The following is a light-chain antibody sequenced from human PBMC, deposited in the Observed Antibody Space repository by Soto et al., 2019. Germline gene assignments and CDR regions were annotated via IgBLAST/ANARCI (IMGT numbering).Light chain of an antibody. Sequence: DIQMTQSPSSLSASVGDRVTITCRASQSISTYLDWYQQKPGKAPKLLIYTASNLQSGVSSRFSGSGSGTDFTLTITSLQPEDSSTYYCQQSFSTPLTFGGGTKVDIK. CDR1: QSISTY. CDR2: TAS. J-gene: IGKJ4*01. CDR3: QQSFSTPLT. V-gene: IGKV1-39*01.